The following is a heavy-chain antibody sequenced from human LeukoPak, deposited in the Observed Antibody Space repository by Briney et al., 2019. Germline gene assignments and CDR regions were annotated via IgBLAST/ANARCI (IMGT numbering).Heavy chain of an antibody. V-gene: IGHV3-23*01. CDR1: GFMFGAFA. Sequence: PGGSLRLSRAASGFMFGAFAMTWVRQTPAKGLEWVAKISGSGGTTYYADSVKGRLTISRDNAKHILYLKMSGPRAEDSAVYHCAKDHLGSKPGRGFFDHWGLGNLVTVSS. D-gene: IGHD5-24*01. CDR3: AKDHLGSKPGRGFFDH. CDR2: ISGSGGTT. J-gene: IGHJ4*02.